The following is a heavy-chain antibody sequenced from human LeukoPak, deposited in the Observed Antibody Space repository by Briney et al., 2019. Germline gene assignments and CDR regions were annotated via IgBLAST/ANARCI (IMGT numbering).Heavy chain of an antibody. CDR1: GGTFSSYA. D-gene: IGHD3-9*01. CDR2: IIPILGIA. V-gene: IGHV1-69*04. CDR3: ASRKDERYFGPTTPRYWFDP. J-gene: IGHJ5*02. Sequence: SVKVSCKASGGTFSSYAISWVRQAPGQGLEWMGRIIPILGIANYAQKFQGRVTITADKSTSTAYMELSSLRSEDTAVYYCASRKDERYFGPTTPRYWFDPWGQGTLVTVSS.